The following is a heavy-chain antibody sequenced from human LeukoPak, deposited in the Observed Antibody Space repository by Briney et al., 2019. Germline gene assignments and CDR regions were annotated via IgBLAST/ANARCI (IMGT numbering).Heavy chain of an antibody. CDR2: ISGSGGST. J-gene: IGHJ4*02. V-gene: IGHV3-23*01. CDR3: AKEGLTLWSIQYFDY. CDR1: GFTFSSYG. D-gene: IGHD3-10*01. Sequence: PGGSLRLSCAASGFTFSSYGMSWVRQAPGQGLEWVSAISGSGGSTYYADSVKGRFTISRDNSKNTLYLQMNSLRAEDTAVYYCAKEGLTLWSIQYFDYWGQGTLVTVSS.